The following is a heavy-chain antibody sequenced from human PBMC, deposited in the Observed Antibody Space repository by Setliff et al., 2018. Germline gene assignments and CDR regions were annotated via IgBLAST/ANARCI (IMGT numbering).Heavy chain of an antibody. V-gene: IGHV1-18*01. CDR3: VREYSGGGLT. CDR1: GYTFTSYG. D-gene: IGHD1-26*01. J-gene: IGHJ3*01. Sequence: GGPVKVSCKASGYTFTSYGFSWVRQAPGQGLEWMGRISVYNGNTNYGQKYQGRVAMTTDTSTNTVYMELRSLRSDDTAVYFCVREYSGGGLTWGQGTMVTVSS. CDR2: ISVYNGNT.